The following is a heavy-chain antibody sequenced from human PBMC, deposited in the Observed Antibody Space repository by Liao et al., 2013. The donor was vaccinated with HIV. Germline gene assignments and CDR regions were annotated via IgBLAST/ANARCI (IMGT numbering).Heavy chain of an antibody. J-gene: IGHJ2*01. CDR3: ARDVVVAPDWYFDL. Sequence: QVQLQQWGAGLLKPSETLSLTCAVYGGSFSGYYWTWIRQPPREGAWSGLGKVNHRGSTNYNPSLKSRVTISVATSKNQFSLKLSSVTAADTAVYYCARDVVVAPDWYFDLWGRGTLVTVSS. V-gene: IGHV4-34*01. CDR1: GGSFSGYY. CDR2: VNHRGST. D-gene: IGHD2-15*01.